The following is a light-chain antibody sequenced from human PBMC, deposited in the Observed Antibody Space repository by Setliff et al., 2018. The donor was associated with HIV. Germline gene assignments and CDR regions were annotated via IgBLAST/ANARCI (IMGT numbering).Light chain of an antibody. CDR1: DIGSKS. Sequence: SYELTQPPSVSVAPGKTARITCGGNDIGSKSVHWYQQRPGQAPVLVVYEDSARPSGIPVRFSGSNSGNTATLTISRVEAGDGADYYCQVWDSSSDHYVFGTGTKVTVL. V-gene: IGLV3-21*03. CDR2: EDS. CDR3: QVWDSSSDHYV. J-gene: IGLJ1*01.